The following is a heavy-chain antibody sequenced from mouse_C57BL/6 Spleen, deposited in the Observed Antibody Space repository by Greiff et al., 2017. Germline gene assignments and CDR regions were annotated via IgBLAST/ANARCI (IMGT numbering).Heavy chain of an antibody. Sequence: VQLQQSGAELARPGASVKLSCKASGYTFTSYGISWVKQRTGQGLEWIGEIYPRSGNTYYNEKFKGKATLTADKSSSTAYMELRSLTSEDSAVYFCARRGHYDYGPIFDYWGQGTTLTVSS. CDR3: ARRGHYDYGPIFDY. D-gene: IGHD2-4*01. CDR2: IYPRSGNT. J-gene: IGHJ2*01. CDR1: GYTFTSYG. V-gene: IGHV1-81*01.